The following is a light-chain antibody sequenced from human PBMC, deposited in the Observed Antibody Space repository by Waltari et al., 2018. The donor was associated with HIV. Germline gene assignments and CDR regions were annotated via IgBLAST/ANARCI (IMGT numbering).Light chain of an antibody. Sequence: EIVMTQSPATLSVSQGERATLSCRASQSIIINVAWYQQKPGQAPRLLIYGASTRATGIPARFSGSASGTEFTLTISSLQSEDFAVYYCQQYNNWPPADTFGQGTKLEIK. CDR3: QQYNNWPPADT. V-gene: IGKV3-15*01. CDR2: GAS. J-gene: IGKJ2*01. CDR1: QSIIIN.